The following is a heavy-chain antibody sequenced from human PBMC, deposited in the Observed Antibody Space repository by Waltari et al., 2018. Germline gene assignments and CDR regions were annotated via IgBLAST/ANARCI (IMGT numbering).Heavy chain of an antibody. J-gene: IGHJ4*02. V-gene: IGHV3-21*01. CDR1: GVNFDYSC. CDR2: ISSSSAYI. Sequence: EVQLVESGGGLVKPGGSLRLSCLASGVNFDYSCFNWVRQAPGKGLEWVSSISSSSAYIYYADSVKGRFTVSRDNARNSLYLQMNSLRAEDSGLYYCARRFCSGGDCYWIFDFWGQGTLVTVSS. CDR3: ARRFCSGGDCYWIFDF. D-gene: IGHD2-21*02.